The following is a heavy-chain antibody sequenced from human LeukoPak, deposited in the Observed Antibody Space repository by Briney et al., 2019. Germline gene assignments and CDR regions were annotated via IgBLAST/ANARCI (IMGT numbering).Heavy chain of an antibody. D-gene: IGHD3-10*02. CDR1: GFSFSSFA. V-gene: IGHV3-23*01. J-gene: IGHJ6*04. Sequence: GGTLRLPCATSGFSFSSFAMSWVRQAPGRGLEWVSSISGSGDSTYYADSVKGRFTISRDNAKNSLYLQMNSLRAEDTAVYYCAELGITMIGGVWGKGTTVTISS. CDR3: AELGITMIGGV. CDR2: ISGSGDST.